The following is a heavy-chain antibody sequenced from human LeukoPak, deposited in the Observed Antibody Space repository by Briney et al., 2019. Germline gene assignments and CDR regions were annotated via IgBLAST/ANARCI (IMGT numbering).Heavy chain of an antibody. D-gene: IGHD5-12*01. Sequence: PGGSLRLSCAAAGFTFSSYSMNWVRQAPGKGLEWVSSISSSSSYIYYADSVKGRFTISRDNAKNSLYLQMNSLRAEDTAVYYCARVIGGYGDYWGQGTLVTVPS. CDR2: ISSSSSYI. CDR3: ARVIGGYGDY. CDR1: GFTFSSYS. V-gene: IGHV3-21*01. J-gene: IGHJ4*02.